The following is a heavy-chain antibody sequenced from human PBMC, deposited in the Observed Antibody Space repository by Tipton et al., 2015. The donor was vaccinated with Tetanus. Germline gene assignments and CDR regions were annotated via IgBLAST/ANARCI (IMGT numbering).Heavy chain of an antibody. D-gene: IGHD2-15*01. J-gene: IGHJ6*02. CDR2: ISAYNGNT. V-gene: IGHV1-18*01. Sequence: QVQLVQSGAEVKKPGASVKVSCKASGYTFTSYGISWVRQAPGQGLEWMGWISAYNGNTNYAQKLQGRVTMTTDASTSTAYMELRSLRSDDTAVYYCARTLRSYYYYYGMDVWGQGTTVTVSS. CDR1: GYTFTSYG. CDR3: ARTLRSYYYYYGMDV.